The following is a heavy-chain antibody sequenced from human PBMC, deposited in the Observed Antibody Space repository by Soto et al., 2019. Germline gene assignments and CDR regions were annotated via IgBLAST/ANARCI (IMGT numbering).Heavy chain of an antibody. V-gene: IGHV4-31*03. J-gene: IGHJ5*02. CDR3: ARGPHSMVRGVPKFDP. Sequence: QVQLQESGPGLVKPSQTLSLTCSVSGGSISSGDYYWTWIRQHPGKGLEWIGYIYYSGRTYDNPSLRSRITLSVETTKNQFSLKLSSVTASEPAVYYCARGPHSMVRGVPKFDPWCQGTLVTVSS. CDR1: GGSISSGDYY. CDR2: IYYSGRT. D-gene: IGHD3-10*01.